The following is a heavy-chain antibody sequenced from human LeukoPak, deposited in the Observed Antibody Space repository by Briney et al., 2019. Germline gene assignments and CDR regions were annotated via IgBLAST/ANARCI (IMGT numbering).Heavy chain of an antibody. D-gene: IGHD6-13*01. J-gene: IGHJ3*02. CDR1: GFSFDDYA. Sequence: GGSLRLSCAASGFSFDDYAMHWVRQAPGKGLEWVSGISWNSGSIGYADSVKGRFTISRANAKNSLYLQMNSLRAEDTALYYCAKDWYSSSLLAFDIWGQGTMVTVSS. V-gene: IGHV3-9*01. CDR3: AKDWYSSSLLAFDI. CDR2: ISWNSGSI.